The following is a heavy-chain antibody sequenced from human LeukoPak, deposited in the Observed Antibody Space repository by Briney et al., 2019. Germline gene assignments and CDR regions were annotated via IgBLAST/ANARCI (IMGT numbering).Heavy chain of an antibody. J-gene: IGHJ4*02. D-gene: IGHD1-26*01. CDR3: VREGRMGRTFYSDY. CDR2: IYSGGHT. V-gene: IGHV3-53*01. Sequence: GGSLRLPCGVSGFAVSDSYMSWVRQAPGKALEWVSLIYSGGHTSYTDSVRGRFSISRDNSNNTLYLQMNNLRPEDTAVYHCVREGRMGRTFYSDYWGQGTLVTVSS. CDR1: GFAVSDSY.